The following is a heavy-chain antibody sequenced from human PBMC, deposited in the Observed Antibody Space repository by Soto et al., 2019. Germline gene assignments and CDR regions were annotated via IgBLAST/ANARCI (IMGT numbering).Heavy chain of an antibody. V-gene: IGHV4-59*08. J-gene: IGHJ4*02. CDR1: GGSISSYY. D-gene: IGHD4-17*01. CDR2: IYYSGST. Sequence: SETLSLTCTVSGGSISSYYWSWIRQPPGKGLEWIGYIYYSGSTNYNPSLKSRVTISVDTSKNQFSLKLSSVTAADTALYYCARHEDYGDYGLDYWGQGTLVTVSS. CDR3: ARHEDYGDYGLDY.